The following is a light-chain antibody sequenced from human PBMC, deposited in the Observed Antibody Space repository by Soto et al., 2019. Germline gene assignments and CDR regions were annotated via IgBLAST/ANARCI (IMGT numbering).Light chain of an antibody. CDR1: QSVSSSY. V-gene: IGKV3-15*01. CDR3: QLYNNWPQT. Sequence: EIVLTQSPGTLSLSXGEXXXXSXXASQSVSSSYLAWYQQKPGQAPRLLIYGASTRATGIPARFSGSGSGTEFTLTISSFKSEDFAVYYSQLYNNWPQTFGQGTKVDIK. CDR2: GAS. J-gene: IGKJ1*01.